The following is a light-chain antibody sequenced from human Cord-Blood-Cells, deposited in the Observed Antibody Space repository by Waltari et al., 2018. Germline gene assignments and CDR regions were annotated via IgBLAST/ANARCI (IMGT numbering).Light chain of an antibody. V-gene: IGLV2-23*01. CDR1: SSDVGSYNL. CDR2: EGS. J-gene: IGLJ3*02. CDR3: CSYAGSSTLV. Sequence: QSALTHPASVSGSPGQSITISSTGTSSDVGSYNLVSWYQQHPGKAPKLMIYEGSKRPSGVSNRFSGSKSGNTASLTISGLQAEDEADYYCCSYAGSSTLVFGGGTKLTVL.